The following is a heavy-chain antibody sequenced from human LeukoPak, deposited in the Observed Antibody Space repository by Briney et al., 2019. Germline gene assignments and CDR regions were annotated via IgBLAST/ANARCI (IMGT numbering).Heavy chain of an antibody. D-gene: IGHD3-10*01. CDR2: IIPIFGTA. V-gene: IGHV1-69*05. CDR3: ARDTAYGSGSYSSSYYYYGMDV. Sequence: SVKVSCKASGGTFSSYAISWVRQAPGQGLEWMGGIIPIFGTANYAQKFQGRVTITTDKSTSTAYMELSSLRSEDTAVYYCARDTAYGSGSYSSSYYYYGMDVWGQGTTVTVSS. CDR1: GGTFSSYA. J-gene: IGHJ6*02.